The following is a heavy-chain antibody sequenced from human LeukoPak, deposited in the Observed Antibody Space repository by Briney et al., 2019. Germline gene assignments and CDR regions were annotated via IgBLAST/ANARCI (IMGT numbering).Heavy chain of an antibody. CDR3: AREGDWYSRSWNPFDF. CDR1: GGSISSSSYF. CDR2: SFYSGST. Sequence: SETLSLTCTVSGGSISSSSYFWGWIRQPPGKGLEWIGSSFYSGSTYYSSSLKSRVTISVDTSKNQLSLKLTSVTAADTAVYYCAREGDWYSRSWNPFDFWGQGTLVTVSS. J-gene: IGHJ4*02. V-gene: IGHV4-39*07. D-gene: IGHD6-13*01.